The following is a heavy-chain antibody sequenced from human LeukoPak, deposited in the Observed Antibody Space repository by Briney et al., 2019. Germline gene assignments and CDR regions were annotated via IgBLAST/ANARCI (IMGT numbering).Heavy chain of an antibody. CDR3: ARVSVVTTFDY. CDR2: ISSSSSYT. D-gene: IGHD4-23*01. J-gene: IGHJ4*02. V-gene: IGHV3-11*05. Sequence: GGSLRLSCAASGFTFSDYYMSWIRHAPGKGLEWVSYISSSSSYTNYADSVKGRFTISRDNAKNSLYLQMNSLRAEDTAVYYCARVSVVTTFDYWGQGTLVTVSS. CDR1: GFTFSDYY.